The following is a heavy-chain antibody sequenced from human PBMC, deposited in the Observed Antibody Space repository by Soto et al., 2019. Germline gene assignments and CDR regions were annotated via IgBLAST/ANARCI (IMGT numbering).Heavy chain of an antibody. J-gene: IGHJ4*02. V-gene: IGHV3-21*01. CDR2: ISGDTSKI. CDR1: GFTFTSYS. D-gene: IGHD3-9*01. Sequence: PGGSLRLSCAASGFTFTSYSMNWVRQAPGKGLGWVSSISGDTSKIYYADSVKGRFTISRDNAKNSLYLQMNSLTADDTAVYYCARGGIRYFDWLLYFDYWGQGALVTVSS. CDR3: ARGGIRYFDWLLYFDY.